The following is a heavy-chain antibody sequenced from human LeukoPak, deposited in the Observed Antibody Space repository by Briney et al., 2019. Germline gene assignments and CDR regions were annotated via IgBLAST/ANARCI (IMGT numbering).Heavy chain of an antibody. CDR3: ARGAIFGATPRGYGMDV. J-gene: IGHJ6*02. V-gene: IGHV1-8*01. Sequence: GASVKVSCKASGYTFTIYDINWVRQAPGQGLEWVGWMNPNNGGTVYAQKFQGRVTMTRDTSTGTLYMELNSLKSEDTAVYYCARGAIFGATPRGYGMDVWGQGTTVTVSS. CDR1: GYTFTIYD. D-gene: IGHD3-3*01. CDR2: MNPNNGGT.